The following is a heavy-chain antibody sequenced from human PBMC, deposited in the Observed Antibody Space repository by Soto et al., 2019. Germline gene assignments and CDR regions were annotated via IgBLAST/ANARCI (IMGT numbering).Heavy chain of an antibody. CDR1: GFIVSDTY. CDR2: ISNRGDT. Sequence: EVQLVESGGGLVQPGGSLRLSCTASGFIVSDTYVNWVRQAPGKGLEWVSVISNRGDTHYADSVRGRFSLSRDISDNTLHLQMNNLRGEDTAVYYCAREPRDCRGGSCSITGDAYDIWGQGTMVTVSS. J-gene: IGHJ3*02. CDR3: AREPRDCRGGSCSITGDAYDI. D-gene: IGHD2-15*01. V-gene: IGHV3-66*01.